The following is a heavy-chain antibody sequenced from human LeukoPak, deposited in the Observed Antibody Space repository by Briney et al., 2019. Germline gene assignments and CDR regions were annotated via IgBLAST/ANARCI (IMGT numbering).Heavy chain of an antibody. Sequence: GASVKVSCKASGYTFTSYYMHWVRQAPGQGLEWMGIINPSGGSTSYAQKFQGRVTMTRDMSTSTVYMELNSLRSEDTAVYYCAREGVVVAAPSAFDIWGQGTMVTVSS. J-gene: IGHJ3*02. D-gene: IGHD2-15*01. CDR2: INPSGGST. CDR3: AREGVVVAAPSAFDI. CDR1: GYTFTSYY. V-gene: IGHV1-46*01.